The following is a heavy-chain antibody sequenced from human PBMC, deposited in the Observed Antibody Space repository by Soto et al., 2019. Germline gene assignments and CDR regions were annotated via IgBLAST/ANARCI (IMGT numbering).Heavy chain of an antibody. Sequence: RASVKVSCKASGGTFSSYAISWVRQAPGQGLEWMGGIIPIFGTANYAQKFQGRVTITADESTSTAYMELSSLRSEDTAVYYCARAESYGDYYYYYGMDVWGQGTTVTVSS. CDR2: IIPIFGTA. CDR1: GGTFSSYA. D-gene: IGHD4-17*01. J-gene: IGHJ6*02. V-gene: IGHV1-69*13. CDR3: ARAESYGDYYYYYGMDV.